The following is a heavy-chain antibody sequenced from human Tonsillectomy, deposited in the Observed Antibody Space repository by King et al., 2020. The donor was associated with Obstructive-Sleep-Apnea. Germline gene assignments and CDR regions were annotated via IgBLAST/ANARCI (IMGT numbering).Heavy chain of an antibody. CDR2: IIPILGIA. D-gene: IGHD5-12*01. Sequence: VQLVQSGAEVKKPGSSVKVSCKASGGTFSSYAISWVRQAPGQGLEWMGRIIPILGIANYAQKFQGRVTITADKSTSTAYMELSSLRSEDTAVYYCARDANSCYDLRPFDYWGQGTLVTVSS. CDR1: GGTFSSYA. V-gene: IGHV1-69*04. CDR3: ARDANSCYDLRPFDY. J-gene: IGHJ4*02.